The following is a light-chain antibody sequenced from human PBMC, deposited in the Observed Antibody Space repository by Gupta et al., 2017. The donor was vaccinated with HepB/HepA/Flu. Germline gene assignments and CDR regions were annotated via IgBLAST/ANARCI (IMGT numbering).Light chain of an antibody. CDR2: YDD. J-gene: IGLJ2*01. CDR3: AAGDTSRNFVV. V-gene: IGLV1-44*01. CDR1: SSNVGRNN. Sequence: QSVLTQSTSVSGTPGQRVTISCSGSSSNVGRNNVHWYQQLPGTAPKLLIYYDDERSSGVPERISGSKFGTSASLAISGLQAEDEADYYCAAGDTSRNFVVFGGGTKLTVL.